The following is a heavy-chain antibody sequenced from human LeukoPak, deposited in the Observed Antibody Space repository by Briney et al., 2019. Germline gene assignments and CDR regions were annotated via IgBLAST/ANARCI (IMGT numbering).Heavy chain of an antibody. V-gene: IGHV4-4*07. Sequence: KPSETLSLTCTVSGGSISDYYWNWIRQPAGKGLERIGHIYNSVNMYNNPSLTSRVAMSVDTSKQQFSLKLTFVTAADAAVYYCVRGYRSFDYWGQGTLVTVSS. CDR3: VRGYRSFDY. CDR2: IYNSVNM. CDR1: GGSISDYY. J-gene: IGHJ4*02. D-gene: IGHD5-24*01.